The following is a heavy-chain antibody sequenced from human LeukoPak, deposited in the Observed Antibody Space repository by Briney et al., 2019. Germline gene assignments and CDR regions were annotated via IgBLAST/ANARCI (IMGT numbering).Heavy chain of an antibody. J-gene: IGHJ5*02. CDR3: ARDRGFNTARGVPSWFDH. V-gene: IGHV4-61*02. D-gene: IGHD3-10*01. Sequence: SETLSLTCTVSGGSVTSDSYYWTWIRQPAGKGLEWIGRILASGITSYNPSLEGRLTISVDTAKNQFSLKLTSVTVADTAVYYCARDRGFNTARGVPSWFDHWGQGTLVTVSS. CDR2: ILASGIT. CDR1: GGSVTSDSYY.